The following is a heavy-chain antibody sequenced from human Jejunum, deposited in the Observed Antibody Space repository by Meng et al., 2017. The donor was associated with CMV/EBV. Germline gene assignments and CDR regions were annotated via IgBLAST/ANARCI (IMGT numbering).Heavy chain of an antibody. CDR2: IYYRVA. D-gene: IGHD6-25*01. CDR3: ARAPAYSSDWNFDH. J-gene: IGHJ4*02. CDR1: GAPSNRRGPS. V-gene: IGHV4-30-4*08. Sequence: SGAPSNRRGPSSRLLRQSPGKCLEWIGYIYYRVAYYNPSLKSRLYISSDTSKKQFFMELASLTAADTAVYFCARAPAYSSDWNFDHRGQGKLVTVSS.